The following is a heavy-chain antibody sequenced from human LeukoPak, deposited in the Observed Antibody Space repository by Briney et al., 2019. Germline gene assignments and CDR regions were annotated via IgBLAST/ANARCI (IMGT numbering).Heavy chain of an antibody. Sequence: GGSLRLSCAASGFTFDDYAMHWVRQAPGKGLEWVSAISGSGGSTYYADSVKGRFTISRDNSKNTLYLQMNSLRAEDTAVYYCARDDFWSGLTYYYYGMDVWGQGTTVTVSS. J-gene: IGHJ6*02. CDR2: ISGSGGST. D-gene: IGHD3-3*01. CDR1: GFTFDDYA. V-gene: IGHV3-23*01. CDR3: ARDDFWSGLTYYYYGMDV.